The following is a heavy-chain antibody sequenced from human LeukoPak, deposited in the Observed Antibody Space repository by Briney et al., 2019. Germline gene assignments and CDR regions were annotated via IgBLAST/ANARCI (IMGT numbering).Heavy chain of an antibody. CDR3: ARDGTMTTVTTFDY. Sequence: GGSLRLSCAASGFTFSSYWMHWVRHAPGKGLVWFSRINSDGSSTSYADSVKGRFTISRDNAKNTLYLQMNSLRAEDTAVYYCARDGTMTTVTTFDYWGQGTLVTVSS. D-gene: IGHD4-17*01. V-gene: IGHV3-74*01. CDR1: GFTFSSYW. J-gene: IGHJ4*02. CDR2: INSDGSST.